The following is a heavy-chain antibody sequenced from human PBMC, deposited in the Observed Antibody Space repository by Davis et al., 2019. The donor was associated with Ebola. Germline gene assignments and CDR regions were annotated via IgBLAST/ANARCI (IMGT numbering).Heavy chain of an antibody. Sequence: ESLKIPCAASGFSFSSYWMSCVRQAPGKGLVWVANIKQDGSEKYYVDSVEGRFTISRDNAKNSLYLQMNSLRAEDTAVYYCARGPSTGNSFNYWGQGTLVTVSS. D-gene: IGHD6-13*01. J-gene: IGHJ4*02. V-gene: IGHV3-7*04. CDR3: ARGPSTGNSFNY. CDR1: GFSFSSYW. CDR2: IKQDGSEK.